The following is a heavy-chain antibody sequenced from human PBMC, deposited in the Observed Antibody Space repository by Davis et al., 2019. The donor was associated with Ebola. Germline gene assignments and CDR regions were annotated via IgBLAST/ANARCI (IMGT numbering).Heavy chain of an antibody. CDR1: GGSISSYY. J-gene: IGHJ3*02. CDR2: IYTSGST. CDR3: ARGKRFLEWLLYRFDAFDI. D-gene: IGHD3-3*01. V-gene: IGHV4-4*07. Sequence: PSETLSLTCTVSGGSISSYYWSWIRQPAGKGLEWIGRIYTSGSTNYNPSLKSRVAMSVATSKNQFSLKLSSVTAADTAVYYCARGKRFLEWLLYRFDAFDIWGQGTMVTVSS.